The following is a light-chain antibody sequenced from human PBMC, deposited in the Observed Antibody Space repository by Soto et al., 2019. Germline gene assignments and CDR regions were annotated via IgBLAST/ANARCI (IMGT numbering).Light chain of an antibody. Sequence: QSALTQPPSASGSPGQSVTISCTGTSSDVGGYNYVSWYQQHPGKAPKLMIYEVNKRPSGVPDRFSGSKSGNTASLTVSGLQAEYEADYYCSSYAGSNIVVFGGGTKVTVL. V-gene: IGLV2-8*01. CDR1: SSDVGGYNY. J-gene: IGLJ2*01. CDR2: EVN. CDR3: SSYAGSNIVV.